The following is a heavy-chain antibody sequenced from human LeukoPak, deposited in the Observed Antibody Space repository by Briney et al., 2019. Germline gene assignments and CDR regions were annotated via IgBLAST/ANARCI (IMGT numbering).Heavy chain of an antibody. CDR2: IIPIFGTA. CDR3: ESASHDYGDPFDY. Sequence: SVKVSCKASGGTFSSYAISWVRQAPGQGLEWMGGIIPIFGTANYAQKFQGRVTITTDESTSTAYMELSSLRSEDTAVYYCESASHDYGDPFDYWGQGTLVTVSS. J-gene: IGHJ4*02. D-gene: IGHD4-17*01. V-gene: IGHV1-69*05. CDR1: GGTFSSYA.